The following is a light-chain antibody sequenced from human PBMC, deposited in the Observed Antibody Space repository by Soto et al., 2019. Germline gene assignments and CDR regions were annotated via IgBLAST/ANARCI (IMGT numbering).Light chain of an antibody. J-gene: IGKJ5*01. Sequence: VMTQSTLTLPVTPGEPASISCRSSQSLLYNNTYTYLNWFQQRPGQPPRRLIYKVSNRDSGVPDRFSGSGSGTDFTLKISRVEAEDVGVYYCMQGTHWPPITFGQVTRLEV. V-gene: IGKV2-30*01. CDR3: MQGTHWPPIT. CDR1: QSLLYNNTYTY. CDR2: KVS.